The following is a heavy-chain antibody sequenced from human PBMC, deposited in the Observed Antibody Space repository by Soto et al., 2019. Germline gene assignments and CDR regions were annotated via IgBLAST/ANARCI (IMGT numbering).Heavy chain of an antibody. Sequence: ASVKVSCKASGYTFTSYGISWVRQAPGQGLEWMGWISAYNGNTNYAQKLQGRVTMTTDTSTSTAYMELRSLRSDDTAVYYCAGGLPPPLMYYYGSGSYRTWDWFDPWGQGTLVTVSS. V-gene: IGHV1-18*01. CDR1: GYTFTSYG. CDR3: AGGLPPPLMYYYGSGSYRTWDWFDP. CDR2: ISAYNGNT. J-gene: IGHJ5*02. D-gene: IGHD3-10*01.